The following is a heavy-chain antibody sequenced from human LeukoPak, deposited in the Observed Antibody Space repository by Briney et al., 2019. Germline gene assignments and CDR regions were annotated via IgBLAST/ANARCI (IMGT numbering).Heavy chain of an antibody. V-gene: IGHV1-69*04. D-gene: IGHD6-19*01. Sequence: SVKVSCKASGGTLSSYAISWVRQAPGQGLEWMGRIIPILGIANYAQKFQGRVTVTADKSTSTAYMGLSSLRSEDTAVYYCARAGAVAGTYDAFDIWGQGTMVTVSS. CDR3: ARAGAVAGTYDAFDI. CDR2: IIPILGIA. J-gene: IGHJ3*02. CDR1: GGTLSSYA.